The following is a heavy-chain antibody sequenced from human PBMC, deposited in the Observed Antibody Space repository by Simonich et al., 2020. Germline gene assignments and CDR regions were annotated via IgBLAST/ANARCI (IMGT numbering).Heavy chain of an antibody. CDR1: GGSFSGYY. D-gene: IGHD3-3*01. J-gene: IGHJ4*02. CDR2: INHSGST. V-gene: IGHV4-34*01. CDR3: ASRGWSGYYDY. Sequence: QVQLQQWGAGLLKPSETLSLTCAVYGGSFSGYYWSGIRQPPGKGLEWIGEINHSGSTNYHPSRKIRVTISVDTSKNQFSLKLSSVTAADTAVYYCASRGWSGYYDYWGQGTLVTVSS.